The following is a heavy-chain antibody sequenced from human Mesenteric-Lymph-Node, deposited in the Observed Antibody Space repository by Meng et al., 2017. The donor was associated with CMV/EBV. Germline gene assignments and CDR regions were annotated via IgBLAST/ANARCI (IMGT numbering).Heavy chain of an antibody. D-gene: IGHD2-2*01. CDR1: YTCTTYG. CDR2: ISTYNGNT. J-gene: IGHJ5*02. V-gene: IGHV1-18*01. CDR3: ARGGGGYCSSTSCSLWP. Sequence: YTCTTYGIIWVRQAPGQGLEWVGWISTYNGNTNYAQKLQGRVAMTTDTSTSTAYMELRSLRSDDTALYYCARGGGGYCSSTSCSLWPWGQGTLVTVSS.